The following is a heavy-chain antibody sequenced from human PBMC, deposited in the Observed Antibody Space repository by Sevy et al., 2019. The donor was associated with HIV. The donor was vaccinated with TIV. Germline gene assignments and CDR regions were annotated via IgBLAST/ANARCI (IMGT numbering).Heavy chain of an antibody. CDR2: ISNDGSNK. Sequence: GGSLRLSCAASGFTFSSYAMHWVRQAPGKGLEWVAVISNDGSNKYYADSVKGRFTISRDNSKNTLYLQMNSLRAEDTAVYCCAGAATRRFLEWLSAFFDYWGQGTLVTVSS. J-gene: IGHJ4*02. V-gene: IGHV3-30*04. CDR3: AGAATRRFLEWLSAFFDY. D-gene: IGHD3-3*01. CDR1: GFTFSSYA.